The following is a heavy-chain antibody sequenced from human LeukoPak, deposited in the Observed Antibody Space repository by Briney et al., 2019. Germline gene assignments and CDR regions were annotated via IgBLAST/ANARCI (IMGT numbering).Heavy chain of an antibody. J-gene: IGHJ4*02. CDR1: GGSISSYY. V-gene: IGHV4-59*01. CDR3: ARTPRNGYNYYFDY. Sequence: SETLSLTCTVSGGSISSYYWSWIRQPPGKGLEWIGYIYYSGSTNYNPSLKSRVTISVDTSKNQFSLKPSSVTVVDTAVYYCARTPRNGYNYYFDYWGQGTLVTVSS. D-gene: IGHD5-24*01. CDR2: IYYSGST.